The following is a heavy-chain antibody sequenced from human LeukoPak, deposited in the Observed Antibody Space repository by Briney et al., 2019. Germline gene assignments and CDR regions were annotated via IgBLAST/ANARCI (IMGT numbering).Heavy chain of an antibody. Sequence: PGRSLRLSCAASGFTFSSYGMHWVRQAPGKGLEWVAVISYDGSNKYYAGSVKGRFTISGDNSKNTLYLQMNSLRAEDTAVYYCAKVGLSYYGSGSYYNWFDPWGQGTLVTVSS. J-gene: IGHJ5*02. D-gene: IGHD3-10*01. V-gene: IGHV3-30*18. CDR3: AKVGLSYYGSGSYYNWFDP. CDR1: GFTFSSYG. CDR2: ISYDGSNK.